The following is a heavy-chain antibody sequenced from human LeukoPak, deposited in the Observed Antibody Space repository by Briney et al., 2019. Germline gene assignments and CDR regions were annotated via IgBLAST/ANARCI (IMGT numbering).Heavy chain of an antibody. D-gene: IGHD3-22*01. Sequence: SETLSLTCAVYGGSFSGYYWSWIRQTPGKGLEWIGEINHSGSTNYNPSLKSRATISVDTSKNQFSLKLNSVTAADTAVYYCARDSGNYYDSSGYYHFDYWGQGTLVTVSS. V-gene: IGHV4-34*01. CDR2: INHSGST. CDR3: ARDSGNYYDSSGYYHFDY. J-gene: IGHJ4*02. CDR1: GGSFSGYY.